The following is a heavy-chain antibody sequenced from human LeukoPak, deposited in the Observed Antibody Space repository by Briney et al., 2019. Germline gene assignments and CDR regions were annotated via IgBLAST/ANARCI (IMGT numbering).Heavy chain of an antibody. CDR2: IYYSGST. CDR1: GASISGYY. J-gene: IGHJ4*02. V-gene: IGHV4-59*13. Sequence: SETLSLXCTVSGASISGYYWSWIRQPPGKGLEWIGHIYYSGSTNYNPSLKSRVTISVDASKNQFSLKLSSVTAADTAVYYCAREGSYYYFDYWGQGTLVTVSS. CDR3: AREGSYYYFDY. D-gene: IGHD1-26*01.